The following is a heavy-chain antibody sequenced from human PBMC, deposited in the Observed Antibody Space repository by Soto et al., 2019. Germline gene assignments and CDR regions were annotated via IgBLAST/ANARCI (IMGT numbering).Heavy chain of an antibody. D-gene: IGHD6-13*01. V-gene: IGHV4-31*03. CDR2: IYYSGST. CDR3: ARDPSSSPGEFDY. J-gene: IGHJ4*02. Sequence: SETLSPTCTVSGGSISSGGYYWSWIRQHPGKGLEWIGYIYYSGSTYYNPPLKSRVTISVDTSKNQFSLKLSSVTAADTAVYYCARDPSSSPGEFDYWGQGTLVTVSS. CDR1: GGSISSGGYY.